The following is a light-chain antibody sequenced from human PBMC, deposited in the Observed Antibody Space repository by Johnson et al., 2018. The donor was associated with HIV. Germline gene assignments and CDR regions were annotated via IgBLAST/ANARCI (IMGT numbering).Light chain of an antibody. J-gene: IGLJ1*01. CDR2: DNN. V-gene: IGLV1-51*01. Sequence: QSVLTQPPSVSAAPGQKVTISCSGSSSNIGNNYVSWYQQLPGTAPKLLTYDNNKRPSGIPDRFSGSKSGTSATLGITGLQTGDKADYYCGTWDSSLSARYVFGTGTKVTVL. CDR3: GTWDSSLSARYV. CDR1: SSNIGNNY.